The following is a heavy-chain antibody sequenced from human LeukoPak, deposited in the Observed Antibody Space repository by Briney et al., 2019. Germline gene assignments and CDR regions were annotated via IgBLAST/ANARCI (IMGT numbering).Heavy chain of an antibody. CDR3: ARVRHYSYDSDNSDQRGVFDY. CDR1: GDSISSGGHY. V-gene: IGHV4-31*03. Sequence: PSETLSLTCTVSGDSISSGGHYWSWIRQHPGKGLEWIGYIYYRGIPYYNPPPQSRVNISIDRSKTQSSLKLSSVTVADTAVYYCARVRHYSYDSDNSDQRGVFDYWGRGTLVTVSS. J-gene: IGHJ4*02. D-gene: IGHD3-22*01. CDR2: IYYRGIP.